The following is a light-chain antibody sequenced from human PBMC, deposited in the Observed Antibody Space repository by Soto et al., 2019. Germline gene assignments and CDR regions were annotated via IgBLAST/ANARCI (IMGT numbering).Light chain of an antibody. J-gene: IGLJ3*02. CDR2: ENN. CDR3: QSYDGTNWV. CDR1: SGSIASNY. V-gene: IGLV6-57*01. Sequence: NFMLTQPHSVSESPGKTVTISCTRSSGSIASNYVQWYQQRPGSSPTTVIHENNQRPSGVPDRFSGSIDSSSNSASLTISGLKTEDEADYYCQSYDGTNWVFGGGTKLTVL.